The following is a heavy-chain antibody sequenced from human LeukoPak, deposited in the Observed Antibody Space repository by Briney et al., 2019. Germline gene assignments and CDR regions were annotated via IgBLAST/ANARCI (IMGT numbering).Heavy chain of an antibody. CDR1: GFTFSSYG. Sequence: PGGSLRLSCAASGFTFSSYGMHWVRQAPGKGLEWVAVIWYDGSNKYYADSVKGRFTISRDNSKNTLYLQMNSLRAEDTAVYYCARDNGGYPYYFDYWGQGTLVTVSS. CDR2: IWYDGSNK. J-gene: IGHJ4*02. D-gene: IGHD1-26*01. CDR3: ARDNGGYPYYFDY. V-gene: IGHV3-33*01.